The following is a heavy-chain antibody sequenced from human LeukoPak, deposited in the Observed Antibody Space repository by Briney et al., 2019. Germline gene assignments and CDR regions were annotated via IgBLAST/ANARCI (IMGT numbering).Heavy chain of an antibody. D-gene: IGHD3-10*01. Sequence: SETLSLTRTVSGGSISSYYWSWIRQPAGKGLEWIGRIYTSGSTNYNPSLKSRVTMSVDTSKNQFSLKLSSVTAADTAVYYCARATYYYGSGSYFDYWGQGTLVTVSS. CDR2: IYTSGST. CDR1: GGSISSYY. J-gene: IGHJ4*02. V-gene: IGHV4-4*07. CDR3: ARATYYYGSGSYFDY.